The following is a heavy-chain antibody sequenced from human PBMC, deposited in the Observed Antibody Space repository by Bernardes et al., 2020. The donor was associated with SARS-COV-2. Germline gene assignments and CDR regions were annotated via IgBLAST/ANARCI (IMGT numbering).Heavy chain of an antibody. CDR2: VRISSSTR. V-gene: IGHV3-48*02. Sequence: FFASCVFTFRSCRVIWMRRGTGLGLDWVSYVRISSSTRYYADSVKGRFTISRDNAKNSLYLQMNSLRDEDTAVYYCARDYDFWSGSRAFDIWGQGIIVTVYS. CDR1: VFTFRSCR. D-gene: IGHD3-3*01. CDR3: ARDYDFWSGSRAFDI. J-gene: IGHJ3*02.